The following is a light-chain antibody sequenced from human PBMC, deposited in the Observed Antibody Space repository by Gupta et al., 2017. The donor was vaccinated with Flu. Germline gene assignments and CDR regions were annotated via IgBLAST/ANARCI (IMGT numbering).Light chain of an antibody. J-gene: IGLJ2*01. V-gene: IGLV1-51*01. Sequence: SLLTQPPSLSAAPGHTVPIPCPGSTSTIGNNYVSCYQQLPATAPQRPIYDNTKRPSGSPARYSGSKPGTSATLGIPGLQTGDEADYYCGTWDSSLSVVFGGGTKLTVL. CDR2: DNT. CDR3: GTWDSSLSVV. CDR1: TSTIGNNY.